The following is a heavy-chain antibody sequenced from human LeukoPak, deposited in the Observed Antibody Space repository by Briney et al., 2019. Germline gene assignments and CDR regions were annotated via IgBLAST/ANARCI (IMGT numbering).Heavy chain of an antibody. Sequence: PSETLSLTCTVPGGSISSSNFYWGWIRQPPGKGLEWIGSIHYTGSSYYNPSQQSRVTISVDTSKNQVSLKLSSVTAADTAVYYCARHLNTAMGHQIDYWGQGTLVTVSS. V-gene: IGHV4-39*01. CDR1: GGSISSSNFY. CDR3: ARHLNTAMGHQIDY. J-gene: IGHJ4*02. D-gene: IGHD5-18*01. CDR2: IHYTGSS.